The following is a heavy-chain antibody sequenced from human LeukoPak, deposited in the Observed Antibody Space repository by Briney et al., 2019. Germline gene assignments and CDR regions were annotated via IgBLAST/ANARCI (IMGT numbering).Heavy chain of an antibody. J-gene: IGHJ4*02. V-gene: IGHV1-8*03. D-gene: IGHD3-3*01. CDR1: GYTFTSYD. Sequence: ASVKVSCKASGYTFTSYDINWVRQATGQGLEWMGWMNPNSGNTGYAQKFQGRATITRNTSISTAYMELSSLRSEDTAVYYCARVYDFWSGYNLDWGQGTLVTVPS. CDR3: ARVYDFWSGYNLD. CDR2: MNPNSGNT.